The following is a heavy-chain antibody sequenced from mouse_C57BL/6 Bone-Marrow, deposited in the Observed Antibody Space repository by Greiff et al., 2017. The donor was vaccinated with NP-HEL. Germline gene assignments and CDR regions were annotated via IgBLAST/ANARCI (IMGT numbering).Heavy chain of an antibody. D-gene: IGHD4-1*01. CDR2: IYPGDGDT. CDR3: ARELGRVPYFDY. J-gene: IGHJ2*01. V-gene: IGHV1-80*01. Sequence: VKLQESGAELVKPGASVKISCKASGYAFSSYWMNWVKQRPGKGLEWIGQIYPGDGDTNYNGKFKGKATLTADKSSSTAYMQLSSLTSEDSAVYFCARELGRVPYFDYWGQGTTLTVSS. CDR1: GYAFSSYW.